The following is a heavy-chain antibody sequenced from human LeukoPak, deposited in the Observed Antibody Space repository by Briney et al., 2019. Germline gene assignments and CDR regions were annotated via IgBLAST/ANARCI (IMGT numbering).Heavy chain of an antibody. D-gene: IGHD2-8*01. Sequence: ASVKVSCKASGYTFTSYDINWVRQATGQGLEWMGWMNPNSGNTGYAQKFQGRVTMTRNTSISTAYMELSSLRSEDTAVYYCARAIMDYYYYGMDVWGQGTTVTVPS. CDR2: MNPNSGNT. V-gene: IGHV1-8*01. J-gene: IGHJ6*02. CDR3: ARAIMDYYYYGMDV. CDR1: GYTFTSYD.